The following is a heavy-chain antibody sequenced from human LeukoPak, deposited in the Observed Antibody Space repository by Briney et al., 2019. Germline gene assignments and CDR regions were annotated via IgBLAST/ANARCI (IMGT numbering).Heavy chain of an antibody. J-gene: IGHJ5*02. CDR3: GRDRGDGYNLNWFDP. CDR1: GGSISSHY. D-gene: IGHD5-24*01. CDR2: IYYSGST. V-gene: IGHV4-59*11. Sequence: SETLPLTCTVSGGSISSHYWSWIRQPPGKGLEWIAYIYYSGSTNYNPSLKSRVTISVDTSKNQLSLKLSSVTAADTAVYSCGRDRGDGYNLNWFDPWGQGTLVTVSS.